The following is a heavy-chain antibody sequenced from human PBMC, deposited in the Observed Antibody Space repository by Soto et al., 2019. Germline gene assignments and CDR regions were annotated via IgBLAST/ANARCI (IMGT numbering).Heavy chain of an antibody. CDR1: GGSISSSNW. CDR3: ARVAAAGTYFDY. J-gene: IGHJ4*02. Sequence: QVQLQESGPGLVKPSGTLSLTCAVSGGSISSSNWWSWVRQPPGKGLGWVGEIYHSGSTNYNPSPKRRVTISVDKSKTQFALKLSSVTAADTAVYYCARVAAAGTYFDYWGQGTLVTVSS. CDR2: IYHSGST. V-gene: IGHV4-4*02. D-gene: IGHD6-13*01.